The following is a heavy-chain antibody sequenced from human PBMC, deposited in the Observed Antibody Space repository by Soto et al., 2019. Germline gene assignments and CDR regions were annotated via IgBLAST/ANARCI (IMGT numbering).Heavy chain of an antibody. CDR2: VSPKTGET. V-gene: IGHV1-2*02. J-gene: IGHJ6*02. Sequence: QVQLVQSGSEVKKPGASVTVSCKASGYPFTGYYIHWVRQAPGQGPEWMGWVSPKTGETNYVQKFQGRVTMTPETSTSKAYLELTRLRSDDTAVYYCARRPMWRQVAQDYGMDVWGHGTTVTVS. D-gene: IGHD2-15*01. CDR1: GYPFTGYY. CDR3: ARRPMWRQVAQDYGMDV.